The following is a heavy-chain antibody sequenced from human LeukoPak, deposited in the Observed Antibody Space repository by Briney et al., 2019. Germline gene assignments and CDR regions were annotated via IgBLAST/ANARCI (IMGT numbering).Heavy chain of an antibody. J-gene: IGHJ4*02. CDR2: MNPNSGNT. CDR1: GYTFTSYD. Sequence: ASVKVSCKASGYTFTSYDINWVRQATGQELEWMGWMNPNSGNTGYAQKFQGRVTMTRNTSISKAYMELSSLRSEDTAVYYCARESPNCPAYSSSWYPFTYVSRTPLDYWGQGTLVTVSS. V-gene: IGHV1-8*01. CDR3: ARESPNCPAYSSSWYPFTYVSRTPLDY. D-gene: IGHD6-13*01.